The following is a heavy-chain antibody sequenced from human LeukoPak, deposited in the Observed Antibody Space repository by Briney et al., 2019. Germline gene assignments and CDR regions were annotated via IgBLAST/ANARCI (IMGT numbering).Heavy chain of an antibody. CDR3: ATINWGRFGY. CDR2: ISSDGSGT. V-gene: IGHV3-30*03. D-gene: IGHD7-27*01. Sequence: GGSLRLSCAASRFTFYFYGMHWVRQAPGKGLEWVASISSDGSGTYYVDSVKGRFTISRDNSKNTLYLQMNSLRTEDTAVYYCATINWGRFGYWGQGTLVTVSS. J-gene: IGHJ4*02. CDR1: RFTFYFYG.